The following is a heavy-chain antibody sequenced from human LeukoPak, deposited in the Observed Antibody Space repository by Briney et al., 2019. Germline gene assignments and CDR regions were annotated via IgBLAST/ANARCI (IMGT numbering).Heavy chain of an antibody. V-gene: IGHV4-59*08. CDR2: VYYTGST. Sequence: SETLSLTCTVSGGPIRDYYWSWIRQPPGKGLEWIGYVYYTGSTNYNPSLKSRLTISVDMSKNQFSLKLSSVTAADTAVYYCARHIVVVLAARDAFDIWGQGTMVTVSS. D-gene: IGHD2-15*01. J-gene: IGHJ3*02. CDR1: GGPIRDYY. CDR3: ARHIVVVLAARDAFDI.